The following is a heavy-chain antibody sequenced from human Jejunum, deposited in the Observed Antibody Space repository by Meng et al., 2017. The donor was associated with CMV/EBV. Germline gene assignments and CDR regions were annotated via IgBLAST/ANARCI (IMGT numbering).Heavy chain of an antibody. J-gene: IGHJ4*01. CDR2: ISDAGRNT. CDR3: AKDPLNNPFAGYYIGF. CDR1: TVDNYG. D-gene: IGHD3-3*01. V-gene: IGHV3-23*01. Sequence: TVDNYGITLFRRAPRKHLGWVSTISDAGRNTFSADSVNHRFAISRDNSKILLYLQMLSLRVADTAVYFCAKDPLNNPFAGYYIGFWGHGTLVTVSS.